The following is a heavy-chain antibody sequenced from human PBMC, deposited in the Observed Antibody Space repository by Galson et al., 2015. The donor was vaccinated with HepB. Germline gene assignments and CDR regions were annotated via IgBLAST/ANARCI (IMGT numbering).Heavy chain of an antibody. CDR1: GFSVNNYG. J-gene: IGHJ4*02. V-gene: IGHV3-33*01. CDR2: LSFDGSNA. D-gene: IGHD3-3*01. CDR3: VRQRGTFWSGYGY. Sequence: SLRLSCAASGFSVNNYGLHWVRQAPGKGLEWVACLSFDGSNANYVDSVKGRFTISGDNSQNTISLQMHNLRGDDSAVYYCVRQRGTFWSGYGYWGPGTEVTVSS.